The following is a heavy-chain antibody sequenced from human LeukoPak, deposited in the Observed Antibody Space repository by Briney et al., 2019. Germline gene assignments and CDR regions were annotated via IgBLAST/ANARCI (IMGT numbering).Heavy chain of an antibody. CDR3: AKTLIVVVNSYFDY. Sequence: SGGSLRLSCAASGFTFSNFWMAWVRQAPGKGLEWVSGIGGSGGNTYYADSVKGRFTISRDNSKNTLYLQMNSLRVEDTAVYYCAKTLIVVVNSYFDYWGQGTLVTVSS. D-gene: IGHD2-21*01. J-gene: IGHJ4*02. V-gene: IGHV3-23*01. CDR1: GFTFSNFW. CDR2: IGGSGGNT.